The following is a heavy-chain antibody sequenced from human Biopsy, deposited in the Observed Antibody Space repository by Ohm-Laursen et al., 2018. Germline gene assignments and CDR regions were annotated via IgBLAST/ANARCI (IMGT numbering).Heavy chain of an antibody. V-gene: IGHV4-31*02. CDR1: GVSINTGGYY. CDR3: TRAGGGKIYGL. Sequence: SQTLSLTWTVSGVSINTGGYYWTWIRPHPGTGLEWIGNIHYSGNTLYNPSLKSRLTISVDTSRNQFSLKLTSVTAADTALYYCTRAGGGKIYGLWGQGTLVTVSS. CDR2: IHYSGNT. D-gene: IGHD3-16*01. J-gene: IGHJ4*02.